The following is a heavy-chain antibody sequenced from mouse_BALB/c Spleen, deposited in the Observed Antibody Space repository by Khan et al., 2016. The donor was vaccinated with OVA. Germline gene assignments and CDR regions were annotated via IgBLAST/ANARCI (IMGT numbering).Heavy chain of an antibody. D-gene: IGHD2-14*01. J-gene: IGHJ3*01. CDR3: VRDGAYHRNDGWFAY. V-gene: IGHV1-4*01. Sequence: QIQLVQSGAELARPGASVKMSCKASGYTFTSYKIHWIKKRPGQGLEWIGYINPSNGYTNYNQKFKDKATLTTDKSSTTAYLQLSSLTSDDSAVYNCVRDGAYHRNDGWFAYWGQGTLVTVSA. CDR2: INPSNGYT. CDR1: GYTFTSYK.